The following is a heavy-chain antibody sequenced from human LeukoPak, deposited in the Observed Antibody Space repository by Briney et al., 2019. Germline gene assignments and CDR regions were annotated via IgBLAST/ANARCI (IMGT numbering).Heavy chain of an antibody. D-gene: IGHD1-26*01. CDR2: IRYDGSNK. CDR1: GFTFSSYG. Sequence: GGSLRLSCAASGFTFSSYGMHWVRQAPGKGLEWVAFIRYDGSNKYYADSVKGRFTISRDNSKNTLYLQMNSLSAEDTAVYYCASALRVGATTPIDYWGQGTLVTVSS. CDR3: ASALRVGATTPIDY. V-gene: IGHV3-30*02. J-gene: IGHJ4*02.